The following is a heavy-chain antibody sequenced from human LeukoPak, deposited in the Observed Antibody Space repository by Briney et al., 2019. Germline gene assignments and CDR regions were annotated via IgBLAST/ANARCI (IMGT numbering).Heavy chain of an antibody. Sequence: GGSLRLSCAASGFTFSSYAMSWVRQAPGKGLEWVSAISGSGGSTYYADSVKGRFTISRDNSKNTLYLQMNSLRAEDTAVYYCATYCSSTRCYGSWGQGTLVTVSS. D-gene: IGHD2-2*01. CDR1: GFTFSSYA. V-gene: IGHV3-23*01. CDR3: ATYCSSTRCYGS. J-gene: IGHJ5*02. CDR2: ISGSGGST.